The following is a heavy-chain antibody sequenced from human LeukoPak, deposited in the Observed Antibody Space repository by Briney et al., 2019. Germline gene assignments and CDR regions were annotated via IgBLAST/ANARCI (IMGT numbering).Heavy chain of an antibody. V-gene: IGHV3-11*01. J-gene: IGHJ4*02. CDR3: TRAPRSPAD. CDR2: ISPSGNIR. Sequence: GGSLRLPCAAYGLTFRDVYMNWIRQVPGKGLEWVSYISPSGNIREYADSVTGRFTISRDNAKKSLYLEMNSLRAEDTAVYYCTRAPRSPADWGQGTLVTVSS. CDR1: GLTFRDVY.